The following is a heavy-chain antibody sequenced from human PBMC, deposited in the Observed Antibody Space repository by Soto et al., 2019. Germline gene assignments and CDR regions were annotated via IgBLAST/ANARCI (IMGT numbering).Heavy chain of an antibody. CDR3: ARGRYCLTGRCFPNWFDS. J-gene: IGHJ5*01. V-gene: IGHV4-30-4*01. D-gene: IGHD7-27*01. Sequence: PWETLSLTCSVSGDSISNLDYFWAWIRQPPGQALEYIGYIYKSATTYYNPSFESRVAISVDTSKSQFSLNVTSVTAADTAVYFCARGRYCLTGRCFPNWFDSWGQGALVTVS. CDR1: GDSISNLDYF. CDR2: IYKSATT.